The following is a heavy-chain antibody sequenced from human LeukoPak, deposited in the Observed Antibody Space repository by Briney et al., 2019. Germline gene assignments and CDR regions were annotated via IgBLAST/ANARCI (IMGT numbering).Heavy chain of an antibody. V-gene: IGHV4-39*07. CDR2: IYYGGST. CDR1: GGSISSDSYY. J-gene: IGHJ4*02. Sequence: SETLSLTCTVSGGSISSDSYYWGWIRQPPGKGLEWIGSIYYGGSTYYNPSLKSRVTISIDTSKNQFSLKLISVTAADTAVYYCARGGYYYGSGRYEYFDYWGQGTLVTVSS. CDR3: ARGGYYYGSGRYEYFDY. D-gene: IGHD3-10*01.